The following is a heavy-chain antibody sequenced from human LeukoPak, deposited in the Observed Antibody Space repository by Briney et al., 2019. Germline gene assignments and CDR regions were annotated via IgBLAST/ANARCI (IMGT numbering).Heavy chain of an antibody. CDR2: IYYSGST. V-gene: IGHV4-31*03. D-gene: IGHD3-22*01. CDR1: GGSISSGGYS. CDR3: AQNYYDSSGYYYSDAFDI. J-gene: IGHJ3*02. Sequence: SQTLSLTGTVSGGSISSGGYSWCSIRQHPGKSLEWMGYIYYSGSTYYNPSLKSRVTISVDTSKNQFSLKLSSVTAADTAVYYCAQNYYDSSGYYYSDAFDIWGQGTMVTVSS.